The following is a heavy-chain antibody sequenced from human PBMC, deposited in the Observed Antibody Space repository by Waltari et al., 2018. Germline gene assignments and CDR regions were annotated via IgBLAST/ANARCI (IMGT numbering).Heavy chain of an antibody. CDR1: GLTFRRVE. Sequence: EVQLVESGGGLVQPGGSLRLACADAGLTFRRVEVNWVRQAPGEGLEWVSYISSSGSPIYYANSVKGRFTISRDNAKNSLYLQMNSLRAEDTAVYYCARGRSGSYFRYFDYWGQGALVTVSS. V-gene: IGHV3-48*03. CDR3: ARGRSGSYFRYFDY. CDR2: ISSSGSPI. J-gene: IGHJ4*02. D-gene: IGHD1-26*01.